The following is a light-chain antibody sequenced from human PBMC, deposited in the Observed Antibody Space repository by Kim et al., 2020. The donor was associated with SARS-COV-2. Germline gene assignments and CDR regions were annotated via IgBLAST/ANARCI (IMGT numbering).Light chain of an antibody. Sequence: ASVGDRFTLSCRARQDVRYDLASFQQMPVQAPKHLTYSAFRSQSGVPSRFSGSGSGPDFTLTISSLQPEDFATYYCLKYNTYPSTFGQGTKVDIK. CDR2: SAF. CDR3: LKYNTYPST. J-gene: IGKJ1*01. V-gene: IGKV1-6*01. CDR1: QDVRYD.